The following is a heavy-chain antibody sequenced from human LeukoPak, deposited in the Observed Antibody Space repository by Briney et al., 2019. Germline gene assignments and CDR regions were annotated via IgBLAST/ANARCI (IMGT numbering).Heavy chain of an antibody. D-gene: IGHD4-17*01. CDR1: GFTFSGYW. V-gene: IGHV3-7*04. Sequence: GGSLRLSCAASGFTFSGYWMSWVRQAPGKALEWVANIKQDGSEKYYVDSVKGRFTISRGNAKNSLYLQMNSLRAEDTAVYYCARGLRYDYFDNWGQGTLVTVSS. J-gene: IGHJ4*02. CDR3: ARGLRYDYFDN. CDR2: IKQDGSEK.